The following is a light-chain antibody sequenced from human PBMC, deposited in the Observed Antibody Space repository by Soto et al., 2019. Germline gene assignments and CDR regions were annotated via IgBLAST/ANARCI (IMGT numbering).Light chain of an antibody. Sequence: DIQMTQSPSTLSATAGDRVTITCRASQSISIWLAWYQQKPGKAPKILIYKASSLESGVPSGFSGSGSGTEFTLTISSLQPDDFATYYCQQYSTYTPRTFGQGTKVDI. V-gene: IGKV1-5*03. CDR3: QQYSTYTPRT. CDR2: KAS. CDR1: QSISIW. J-gene: IGKJ1*01.